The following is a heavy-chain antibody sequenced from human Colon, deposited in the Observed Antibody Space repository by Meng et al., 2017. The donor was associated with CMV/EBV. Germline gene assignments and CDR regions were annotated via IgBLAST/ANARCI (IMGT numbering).Heavy chain of an antibody. V-gene: IGHV3-23*01. CDR1: GFRFDDFG. J-gene: IGHJ4*02. CDR2: ITDSGGDT. CDR3: AKGSATSRPYYFDY. Sequence: GGSLRLSCEASGFRFDDFGMHWVRHAPGKGLEWVSAITDSGGDTYHADSVKGRFTISRDNSKNTLSLQMNSLRAEDTAVYYCAKGSATSRPYYFDYWGQGTLVTVSS. D-gene: IGHD3-3*01.